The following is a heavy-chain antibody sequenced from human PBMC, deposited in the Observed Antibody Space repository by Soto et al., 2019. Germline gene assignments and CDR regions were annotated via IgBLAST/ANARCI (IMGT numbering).Heavy chain of an antibody. V-gene: IGHV3-15*01. Sequence: GGSLRLSCAASGFTFSNAWMSWVRQAPGKGLEWVGRIKSKTDGGTADYAAPVKGRFTNSRDDSKNTLYLQMNSMKTVETAVYYCTTDEARGEQNWERTCYYYYDMEVWGKGTTVTVSS. CDR2: IKSKTDGGTA. CDR1: GFTFSNAW. J-gene: IGHJ6*03. D-gene: IGHD1-26*01. CDR3: TTDEARGEQNWERTCYYYYDMEV.